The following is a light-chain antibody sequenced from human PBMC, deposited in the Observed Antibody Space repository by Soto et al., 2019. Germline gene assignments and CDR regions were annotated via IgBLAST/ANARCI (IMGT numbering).Light chain of an antibody. CDR1: QSISDS. Sequence: DIPMTQSPSTLSASVGDRVTITCRASQSISDSLAWYQQKPGKAPKLLIYEASNLKSGVPSRFSGSGSGTEYTLTISGLQPDDFASYYCQQYNGYWTFGQGTKVEIK. CDR3: QQYNGYWT. CDR2: EAS. J-gene: IGKJ1*01. V-gene: IGKV1-5*03.